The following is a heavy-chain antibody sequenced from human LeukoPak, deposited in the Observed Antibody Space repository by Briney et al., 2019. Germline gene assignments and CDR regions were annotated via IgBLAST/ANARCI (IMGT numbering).Heavy chain of an antibody. V-gene: IGHV4-34*01. D-gene: IGHD5-24*01. CDR2: IHHSGSS. Sequence: SETLSLTCAVYGGSFSGYYWSWIRQPPGKGLEWIGEIHHSGSSNYNPSLKSRVTISVDTSKNQSSLKLSSVTAADTAVYYCARDNSVRDEAWWFNPWGQGTLVTVSS. CDR1: GGSFSGYY. CDR3: ARDNSVRDEAWWFNP. J-gene: IGHJ5*02.